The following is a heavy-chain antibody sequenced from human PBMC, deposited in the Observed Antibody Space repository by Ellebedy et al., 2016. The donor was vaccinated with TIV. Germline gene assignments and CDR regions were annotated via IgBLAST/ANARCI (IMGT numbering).Heavy chain of an antibody. Sequence: GGSLRLSCVASGFTFSSYGMHWVRQAPGKGLEWVAVIWHEGVNKYYADSVKGRFTISRDISKNTLYLQMSSLRAEDTAVYFCARETQSRRLEGANYFDYWGQGTLVTVSS. V-gene: IGHV3-33*01. CDR1: GFTFSSYG. D-gene: IGHD1-26*01. J-gene: IGHJ4*02. CDR2: IWHEGVNK. CDR3: ARETQSRRLEGANYFDY.